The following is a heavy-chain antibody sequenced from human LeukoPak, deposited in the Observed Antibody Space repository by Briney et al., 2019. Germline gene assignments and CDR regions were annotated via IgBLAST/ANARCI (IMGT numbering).Heavy chain of an antibody. V-gene: IGHV3-9*01. Sequence: GGSLRLSCAASGFTFDDYAMHWVRQAPGKGLEWVSGISWNSGSIGYADSVKGRFTISRDNAKNSLYLQMNSLRAEDTALYYCTREDYFDYWGQGTLVTVSS. CDR2: ISWNSGSI. J-gene: IGHJ4*02. CDR1: GFTFDDYA. D-gene: IGHD1-26*01. CDR3: TREDYFDY.